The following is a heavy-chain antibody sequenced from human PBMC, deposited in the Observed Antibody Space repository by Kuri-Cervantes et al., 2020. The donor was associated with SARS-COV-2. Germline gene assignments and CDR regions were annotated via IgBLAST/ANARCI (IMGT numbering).Heavy chain of an antibody. CDR1: GFTFSNSA. J-gene: IGHJ4*02. D-gene: IGHD3-3*01. Sequence: GESLKISCAASGFTFSNSAMAWVRQAPGKGLEWVSYISTSSSAISYADSVKGRFTISRDNAKNSLLLQMNSLRAGDTAVYYCCLTSGRSGYYGCNYWGQGTLVTVSS. CDR2: ISTSSSAI. CDR3: CLTSGRSGYYGCNY. V-gene: IGHV3-48*01.